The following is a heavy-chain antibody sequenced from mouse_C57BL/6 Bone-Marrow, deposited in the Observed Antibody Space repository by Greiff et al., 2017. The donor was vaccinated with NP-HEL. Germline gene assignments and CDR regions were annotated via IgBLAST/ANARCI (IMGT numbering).Heavy chain of an antibody. CDR2: IYPGSGST. CDR3: ARQDGYYFAWFAY. CDR1: GYTFTSYW. Sequence: QVQLQQPGAELVKPGASVKMSCKASGYTFTSYWITWVKQRPGQGLEWIGDIYPGSGSTNYNEKFKSKATLTVDTSSSTAYMQLSSLTSEDSAVYYCARQDGYYFAWFAYWGQGTLVTVSA. D-gene: IGHD2-3*01. J-gene: IGHJ3*01. V-gene: IGHV1-55*01.